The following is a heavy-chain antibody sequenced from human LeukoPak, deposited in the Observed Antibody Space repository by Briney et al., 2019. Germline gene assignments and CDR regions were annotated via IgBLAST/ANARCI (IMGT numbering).Heavy chain of an antibody. CDR1: GFTFSSYG. CDR2: ISYDGSNK. V-gene: IGHV3-30*18. D-gene: IGHD4-17*01. Sequence: PGTSLRLSCAASGFTFSSYGMHWVRQAPGKGLEWVAVISYDGSNKYYADSVKGRFTISRDNSKNTLYLQMNSLRAEDTAVYYCSKDGSGGPATTWGGPSDWGQGTLVTVSS. J-gene: IGHJ4*02. CDR3: SKDGSGGPATTWGGPSD.